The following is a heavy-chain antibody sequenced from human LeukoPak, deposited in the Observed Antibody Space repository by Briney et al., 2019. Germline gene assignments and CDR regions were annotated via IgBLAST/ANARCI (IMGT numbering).Heavy chain of an antibody. V-gene: IGHV3-73*01. CDR3: TRRSSGWYGYYFDY. CDR1: GFTFSGSA. CDR2: IRSKANSYAT. Sequence: GGSLRLSCAASGFTFSGSAMHWVRQASGKVLEWVGRIRSKANSYATAYAASVKGRFTISRDDSKNTAYLQMNSLKTEDTAVYYYTRRSSGWYGYYFDYWGQGTLVTVSS. J-gene: IGHJ4*02. D-gene: IGHD6-19*01.